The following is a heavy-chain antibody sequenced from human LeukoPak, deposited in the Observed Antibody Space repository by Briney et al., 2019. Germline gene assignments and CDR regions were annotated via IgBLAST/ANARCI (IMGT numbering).Heavy chain of an antibody. CDR2: IWYDGSNK. D-gene: IGHD3-22*01. J-gene: IGHJ4*02. CDR3: ARVDSSGYHFDY. CDR1: GFTFSSYG. V-gene: IGHV3-33*01. Sequence: GGSLRLSCAASGFTFSSYGMHWVRQAPGKGLEWVAVIWYDGSNKYYADSVKGRFTISRDNAKNSLYLQMNSLRAEDTAVYYCARVDSSGYHFDYWGQGTLVTVSS.